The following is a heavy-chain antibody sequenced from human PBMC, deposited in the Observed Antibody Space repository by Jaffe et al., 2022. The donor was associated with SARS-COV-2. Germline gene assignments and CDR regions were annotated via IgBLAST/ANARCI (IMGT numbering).Heavy chain of an antibody. Sequence: EVQLVESGGGLVKPGGSLRLSCAASGFTFSNAWMSWVRQAPGKGLEWVGRIKSKTDGGTTDYAAPVKGRFTISRDDSKNTLYLQMNSLKTEDTAVYYCTTAPNSASVGGVIVMDYYYYGMDVWGQGTTVTVSS. V-gene: IGHV3-15*01. D-gene: IGHD3-16*02. CDR1: GFTFSNAW. CDR3: TTAPNSASVGGVIVMDYYYYGMDV. CDR2: IKSKTDGGTT. J-gene: IGHJ6*02.